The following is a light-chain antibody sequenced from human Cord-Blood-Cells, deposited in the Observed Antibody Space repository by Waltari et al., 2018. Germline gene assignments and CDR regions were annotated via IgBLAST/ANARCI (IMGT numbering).Light chain of an antibody. CDR1: QSVLYSSNNKNY. J-gene: IGKJ4*01. V-gene: IGKV4-1*01. CDR3: QQYYSTPLT. Sequence: DIVMTQSPDSLAVSLGERATINCKSSQSVLYSSNNKNYLAWYQQKPGQPPNLLIYWASAREPGVPDRFSGGGAGTDFTRTISSLQAEDVAVYYCQQYYSTPLTFGGGTKVEIK. CDR2: WAS.